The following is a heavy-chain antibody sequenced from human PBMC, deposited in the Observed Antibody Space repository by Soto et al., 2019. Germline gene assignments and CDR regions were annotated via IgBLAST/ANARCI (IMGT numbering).Heavy chain of an antibody. D-gene: IGHD3-22*01. CDR1: GFTFSTYS. CDR3: ARDDSSGYPDY. V-gene: IGHV3-21*01. CDR2: ISSSSNYI. J-gene: IGHJ4*02. Sequence: GGSLRLSCAASGFTFSTYSMNWVRQAPGKGLQWVSSISSSSNYIYYADSLKGRFTISRDNAKNSLYLQMNSLRADDTAVYYCARDDSSGYPDYWGQGTLVTVSS.